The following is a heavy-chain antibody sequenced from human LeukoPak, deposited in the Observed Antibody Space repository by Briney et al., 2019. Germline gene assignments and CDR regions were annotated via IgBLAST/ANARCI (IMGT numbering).Heavy chain of an antibody. Sequence: PGGSLRLSCAASGFTFSNFAMHWVRQTPGKGLEYVSSISRAGQSICYADSVRGRFTISRDNSKNTLFLQMGSLRIDDMALYYCARGGTDSTDALDIWGPGTMVTVSS. CDR2: ISRAGQSI. CDR3: ARGGTDSTDALDI. D-gene: IGHD5/OR15-5a*01. V-gene: IGHV3-64*02. J-gene: IGHJ3*02. CDR1: GFTFSNFA.